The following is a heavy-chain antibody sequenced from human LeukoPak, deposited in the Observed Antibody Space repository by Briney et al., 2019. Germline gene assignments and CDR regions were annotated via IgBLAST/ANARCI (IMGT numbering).Heavy chain of an antibody. CDR1: GGSISSYY. J-gene: IGHJ5*02. CDR2: IYTSGST. Sequence: SETLSLTCTVSGGSISSYYWSRVRQPAGKGLEGIGRIYTSGSTNYNPSLKSRVTMSVDTSKNQFSLKLSSVTAADTAVYYCARDGHLGYCSSTSCSNWFDPWGQGTLVTVSS. V-gene: IGHV4-4*07. D-gene: IGHD2-2*01. CDR3: ARDGHLGYCSSTSCSNWFDP.